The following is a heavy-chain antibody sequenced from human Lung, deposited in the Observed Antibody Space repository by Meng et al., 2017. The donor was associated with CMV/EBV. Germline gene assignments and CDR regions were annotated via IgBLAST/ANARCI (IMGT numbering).Heavy chain of an antibody. D-gene: IGHD3-3*01. CDR1: GFTVSSEY. J-gene: IGHJ6*02. CDR3: ARDMYWSQSYHGVDV. Sequence: GGSXRLXCAASGFTVSSEYLTWVRQTPGKGLEWVSVIHSGGSTYYADSVKGRFTISRDNSKNTLYLQMNSLRPEDTAVYYCARDMYWSQSYHGVDVWGHGTTVTVSS. CDR2: IHSGGST. V-gene: IGHV3-66*02.